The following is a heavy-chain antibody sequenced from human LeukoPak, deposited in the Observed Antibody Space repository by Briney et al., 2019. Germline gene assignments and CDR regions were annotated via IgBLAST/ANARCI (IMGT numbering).Heavy chain of an antibody. CDR3: ASKVVSPPNYFEN. Sequence: SSETLFLTCTVSGGSISSYYWGWIRQPPGKGLEWIGSIYYSGSTNYNPSLKSRVTISVDTSKNQFSLKLSSVTAADTAVYYCASKVVSPPNYFENWGQGTPVTVSS. J-gene: IGHJ4*02. CDR2: IYYSGST. V-gene: IGHV4-39*07. CDR1: GGSISSYY. D-gene: IGHD3-16*02.